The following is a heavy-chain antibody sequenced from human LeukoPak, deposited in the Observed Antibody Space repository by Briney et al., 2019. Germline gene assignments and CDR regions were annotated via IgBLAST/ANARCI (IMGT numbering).Heavy chain of an antibody. CDR1: GFTFDDYA. J-gene: IGHJ3*02. CDR2: IIGNGVAI. D-gene: IGHD2-15*01. V-gene: IGHV3-9*01. Sequence: GGSLRLSCAASGFTFDDYAMHWVRQAPGKGLEWVSGIIGNGVAIDYADSVKGRFTISRDNAKNSLYLQMNSLRAEDTAFYYCAKDLRYCGGGSCYSGAFDIWGQGTMVTVSS. CDR3: AKDLRYCGGGSCYSGAFDI.